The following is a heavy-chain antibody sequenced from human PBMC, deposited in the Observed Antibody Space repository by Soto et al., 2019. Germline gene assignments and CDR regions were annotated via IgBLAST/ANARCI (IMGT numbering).Heavy chain of an antibody. J-gene: IGHJ6*02. Sequence: QVQLVESGGGVVQPGRSLRLSCAASGFTFSSYGMHWVRQAPGKGLEWVAVISYDGSNKYYVDSVKGRFTISRDNSKNTLYLQMNSLRAEDTAVYYCAKDSYGMDVWGQGTTVTVSS. CDR3: AKDSYGMDV. CDR2: ISYDGSNK. V-gene: IGHV3-30*18. CDR1: GFTFSSYG.